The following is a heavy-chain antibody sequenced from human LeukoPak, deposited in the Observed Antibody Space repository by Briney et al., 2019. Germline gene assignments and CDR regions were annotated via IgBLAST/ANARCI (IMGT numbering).Heavy chain of an antibody. D-gene: IGHD6-19*01. V-gene: IGHV4-34*01. J-gene: IGHJ5*02. CDR1: GGSFSGYY. CDR2: INHSRST. Sequence: SETLSLTCAVYGGSFSGYYWSWIRQPPGKGLEWIGEINHSRSTNYNPSLKSRVTISVGTSKNQFSLKLSSVTAADTAVYYCARGLSSGWYRNWFDPWGQGTLVTVSS. CDR3: ARGLSSGWYRNWFDP.